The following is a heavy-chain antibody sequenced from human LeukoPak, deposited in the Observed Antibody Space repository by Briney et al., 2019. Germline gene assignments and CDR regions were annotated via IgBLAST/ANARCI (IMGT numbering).Heavy chain of an antibody. D-gene: IGHD5-18*01. V-gene: IGHV3-74*01. Sequence: GGSLRLSCAASGLTFSTYWMHWVRQAPGKGLEWVSRINSDGSSTSYADSVKGRFTISRDNAKNTLYLQINSLRAEDTAVYYCARGYSYGYRIDYWGQGTLVTVSS. J-gene: IGHJ4*02. CDR2: INSDGSST. CDR1: GLTFSTYW. CDR3: ARGYSYGYRIDY.